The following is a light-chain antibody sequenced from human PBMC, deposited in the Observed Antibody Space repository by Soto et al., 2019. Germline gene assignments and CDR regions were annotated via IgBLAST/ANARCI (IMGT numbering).Light chain of an antibody. Sequence: EVALTQSPGTLSLSPVERATCCCRASQSFRGLLAWYKQKPGQAPRLLIYDAYNRATGIKHRFSGSGSGKDFTITISSIETEDSAVYYCQQRHMWPITCGHGTRLEIK. J-gene: IGKJ5*01. CDR1: QSFRGL. V-gene: IGKV3-11*01. CDR3: QQRHMWPIT. CDR2: DAY.